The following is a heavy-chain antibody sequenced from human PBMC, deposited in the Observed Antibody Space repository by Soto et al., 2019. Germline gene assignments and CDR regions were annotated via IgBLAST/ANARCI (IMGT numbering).Heavy chain of an antibody. CDR1: GDTFSSYA. CDR3: ARERSRYDRSGYYRPDY. CDR2: IIPILGTP. D-gene: IGHD3-22*01. V-gene: IGHV1-69*10. J-gene: IGHJ4*02. Sequence: SVKVSCKASGDTFSSYAISWVRQAPGQGLEWMGGIIPILGTPTYAQKFQGRVTITADKSTSTAYMELSSLRSEDTAVYYCARERSRYDRSGYYRPDYWGQGTLVTVSS.